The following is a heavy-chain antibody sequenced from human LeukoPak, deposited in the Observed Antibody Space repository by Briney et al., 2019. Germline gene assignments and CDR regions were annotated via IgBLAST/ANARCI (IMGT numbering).Heavy chain of an antibody. CDR3: ARDTTYYYDTTGDLLTNDAFDV. D-gene: IGHD3-22*01. Sequence: ASVKVSCKASGYTFTNYGFSWVRQAPGQGLEWMGWISAYNGNANYAQNLQGRVTMTTDTSTSTAYMELRSLRSDDTAVYYCARDTTYYYDTTGDLLTNDAFDVWGQGTMVTVSS. CDR1: GYTFTNYG. V-gene: IGHV1-18*01. J-gene: IGHJ3*01. CDR2: ISAYNGNA.